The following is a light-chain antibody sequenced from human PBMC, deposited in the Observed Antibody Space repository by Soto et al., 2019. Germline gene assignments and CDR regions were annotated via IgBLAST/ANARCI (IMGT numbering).Light chain of an antibody. Sequence: EIVMKQSPATLSVSPGEGATLSCRASQSVRSDLAWYQHKPGLAPRLLIYGVSTRATGIPARFSGSGSGTEFTLTISSLQSEDFAVYYCQQYNDWPPWTFGQGTKVDIK. J-gene: IGKJ1*01. CDR3: QQYNDWPPWT. CDR1: QSVRSD. V-gene: IGKV3-15*01. CDR2: GVS.